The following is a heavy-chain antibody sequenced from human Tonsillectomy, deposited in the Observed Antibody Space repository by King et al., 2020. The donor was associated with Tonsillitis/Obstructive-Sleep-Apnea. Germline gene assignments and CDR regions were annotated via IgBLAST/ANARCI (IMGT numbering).Heavy chain of an antibody. CDR3: ARDYCSGTTRYYFDY. CDR1: GESFSGYY. J-gene: IGHJ4*02. CDR2: INHSGST. Sequence: VQLQQWGAGLLKPSVTLSLTCAVYGESFSGYYWSWIRQPPGKGLEWIGEINHSGSTNYNPSLKSRVTISVNTSKNQFSLKLSSVTAADTAVYYCARDYCSGTTRYYFDYWGQGTLVTVSS. D-gene: IGHD3-10*01. V-gene: IGHV4-34*01.